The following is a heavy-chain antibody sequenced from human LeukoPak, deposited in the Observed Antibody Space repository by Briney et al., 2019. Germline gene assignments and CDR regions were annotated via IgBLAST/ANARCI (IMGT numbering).Heavy chain of an antibody. CDR1: RFTYSNFA. V-gene: IGHV3-23*01. J-gene: IGHJ6*03. D-gene: IGHD4-17*01. CDR3: AKDLAYGDTSYFYYYMDV. CDR2: ISGRGGSS. Sequence: GGSLRVSCAAPRFTYSNFAMNWGPHAPGKGLEWVSVISGRGGSSFSADSVKGPFIISRDNSKKTLYLKINSLRVKATPHYYTAKDLAYGDTSYFYYYMDVWGKGTTVTVP.